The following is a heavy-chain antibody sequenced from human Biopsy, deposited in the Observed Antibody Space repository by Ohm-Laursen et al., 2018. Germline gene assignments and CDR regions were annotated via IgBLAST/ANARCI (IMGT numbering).Heavy chain of an antibody. Sequence: SLRLSCAASGFTFSSYWMNWVRQVPGKGLVGVATINKDGSTLQYVDSVRGRFTISRDNAKNTLHLQMNSLRADDTAIYYCAKGLHNYGMDVWGQGTTVTVSS. CDR3: AKGLHNYGMDV. V-gene: IGHV3-74*03. CDR1: GFTFSSYW. CDR2: INKDGSTL. J-gene: IGHJ6*02.